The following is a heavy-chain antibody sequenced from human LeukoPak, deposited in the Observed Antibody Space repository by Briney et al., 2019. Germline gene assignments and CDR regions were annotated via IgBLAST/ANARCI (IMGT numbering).Heavy chain of an antibody. D-gene: IGHD4-17*01. V-gene: IGHV3-53*01. J-gene: IGHJ4*02. CDR1: GFSLSSYW. Sequence: GGSLRLSCAASGFSLSSYWMTWVRQAPGKGLEWVSVIYSAGSTYYADSVKGRFTISRDNSKNTLYLQMNSLRVEDTAVYYCAREGYGDYTFDYWGLGTLVTVSS. CDR2: IYSAGST. CDR3: AREGYGDYTFDY.